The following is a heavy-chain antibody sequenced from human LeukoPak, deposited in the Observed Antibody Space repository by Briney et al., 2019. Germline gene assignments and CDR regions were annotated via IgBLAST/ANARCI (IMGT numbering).Heavy chain of an antibody. CDR2: INHSGST. Sequence: PSETLSLTCAVYGGSFSGYYWSWIRQPPGKWLEWIGEINHSGSTNYNPSLKSRVTISVDTSKNQFSLKLSSVTAADTAVYYCARREYPIFDYWGQGTLVTVSS. CDR3: ARREYPIFDY. CDR1: GGSFSGYY. J-gene: IGHJ4*02. V-gene: IGHV4-34*01. D-gene: IGHD2-2*01.